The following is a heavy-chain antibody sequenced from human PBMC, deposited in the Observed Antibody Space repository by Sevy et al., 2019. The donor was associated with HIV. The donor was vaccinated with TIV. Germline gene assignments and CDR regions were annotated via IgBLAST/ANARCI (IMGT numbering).Heavy chain of an antibody. Sequence: GGSLGLSCAASGFTFTNAWMSWVRQAPGKGLEWVGRIKSKTEAATRDFAAPVKGRFAISRDDSKNTLYSQMDSLKTEDTGVYYCTAGVGASDFDYWGQGILVTVSS. V-gene: IGHV3-15*01. CDR2: IKSKTEAATR. D-gene: IGHD1-26*01. J-gene: IGHJ4*02. CDR3: TAGVGASDFDY. CDR1: GFTFTNAW.